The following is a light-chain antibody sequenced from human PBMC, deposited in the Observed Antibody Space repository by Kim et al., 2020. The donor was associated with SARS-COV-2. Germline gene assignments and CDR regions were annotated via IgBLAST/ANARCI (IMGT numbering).Light chain of an antibody. CDR3: QQYDNYGT. Sequence: DIQMTQSPSTLSASVGDRVTITCRASQSISNWLAWYQQKPGKAPKLLIYAASALESGAPSRFSGSGSGTEFTLTISSLQPDDFATYYCQQYDNYGTFGQGTKVDIK. J-gene: IGKJ1*01. CDR1: QSISNW. V-gene: IGKV1-5*03. CDR2: AAS.